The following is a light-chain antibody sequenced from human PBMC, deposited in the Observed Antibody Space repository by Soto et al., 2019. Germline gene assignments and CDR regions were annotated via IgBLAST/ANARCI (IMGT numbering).Light chain of an antibody. CDR3: QQYGNSPYT. V-gene: IGKV3-20*01. Sequence: ELVLTQSPATLSLSPGERATLSCRASQSVSRSYVAWYQTKPGQAPRLLIDGASSRATGITDRFSGSGSGTDFTLTISRLQPEDSAVYYCQQYGNSPYTFGQGTKLDIK. CDR1: QSVSRSY. J-gene: IGKJ2*01. CDR2: GAS.